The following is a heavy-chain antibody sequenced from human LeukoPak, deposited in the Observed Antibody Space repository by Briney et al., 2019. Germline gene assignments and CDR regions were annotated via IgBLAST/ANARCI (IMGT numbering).Heavy chain of an antibody. V-gene: IGHV1-69*13. CDR1: GYTFTSYH. J-gene: IGHJ6*03. Sequence: ASVKVSCKASGYTFTSYHLHWVRQAPGQGLEWMGGIIPIFGTANYAQKFQGRVTITADESTSTAYMELSSLRSEDTAVYYCARATPFGEFAQYYYYMDVWGKGTTVTISS. CDR3: ARATPFGEFAQYYYYMDV. CDR2: IIPIFGTA. D-gene: IGHD3-10*01.